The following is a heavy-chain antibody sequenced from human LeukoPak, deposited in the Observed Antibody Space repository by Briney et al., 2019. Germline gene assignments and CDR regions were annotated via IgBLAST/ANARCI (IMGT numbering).Heavy chain of an antibody. Sequence: GGSLRLSCAASGFTFSSYGTYWVRQAPGKGLEWVAVIWYDGSNKYYADSVKGRFTISRDNPKNTLYLQMNSLRAEDTAVYYCVRELEGGLGDYWGQGTLVTVSS. CDR1: GFTFSSYG. CDR2: IWYDGSNK. CDR3: VRELEGGLGDY. D-gene: IGHD2-15*01. J-gene: IGHJ4*02. V-gene: IGHV3-33*07.